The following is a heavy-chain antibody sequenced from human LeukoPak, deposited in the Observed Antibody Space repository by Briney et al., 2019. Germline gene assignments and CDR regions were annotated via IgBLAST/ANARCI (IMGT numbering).Heavy chain of an antibody. CDR3: AKDDIVPTYYYYMGV. V-gene: IGHV3-33*06. CDR2: IWYDGSNK. J-gene: IGHJ6*03. Sequence: PGGSQRLSCAASGFTFSSYGMHWVRQAPGKGLEWVAVIWYDGSNKYYADSVKGRFTISRDNSKNTLYLQMNSLRAEDTAVYYCAKDDIVPTYYYYMGVWGKGTTVTVSS. D-gene: IGHD2-8*01. CDR1: GFTFSSYG.